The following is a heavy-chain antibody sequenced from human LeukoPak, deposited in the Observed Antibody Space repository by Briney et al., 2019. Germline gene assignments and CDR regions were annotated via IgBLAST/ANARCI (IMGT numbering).Heavy chain of an antibody. CDR1: GGSISSYY. D-gene: IGHD6-19*01. CDR2: IYYSGRT. J-gene: IGHJ5*02. Sequence: SSETLSLTCTVSGGSISSYYWSWIRQPPGKGLEWIGYIYYSGRTNYNPSLKSRFTISVDTSKNQFSLKLSSVTAADTAVYYCARDRGVAVAGLNLWGQGTLVTVSS. CDR3: ARDRGVAVAGLNL. V-gene: IGHV4-59*01.